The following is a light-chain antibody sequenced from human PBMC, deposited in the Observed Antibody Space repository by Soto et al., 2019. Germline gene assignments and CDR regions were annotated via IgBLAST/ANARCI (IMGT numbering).Light chain of an antibody. CDR3: GSHTSSNSFV. J-gene: IGLJ7*01. Sequence: QSALTQPASVSGSPGQSITISCTGTGSDVGGYNYVSWYQQSPGRAPKLLIHDVSNRPSGVSNRFSGSKSGSTASLTISGLRAEDEADYYCGSHTSSNSFVFGTGTQLTVL. V-gene: IGLV2-14*03. CDR2: DVS. CDR1: GSDVGGYNY.